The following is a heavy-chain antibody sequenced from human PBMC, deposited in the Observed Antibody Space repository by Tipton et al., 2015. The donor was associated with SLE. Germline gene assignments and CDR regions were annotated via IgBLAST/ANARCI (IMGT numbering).Heavy chain of an antibody. V-gene: IGHV4-39*02. CDR2: IYSGST. J-gene: IGHJ6*02. CDR3: ARDGWSGPSYYYYGMDV. CDR1: GGSISSHY. Sequence: TLSLTCIVSGGSISSHYWGWIRQPPGKGLEWIGSIYSGSTYYNPSLKSRVTISVDTSKNQFSLKLSSVTAADTAVYYCARDGWSGPSYYYYGMDVWGQGTTVTVSS. D-gene: IGHD3-3*01.